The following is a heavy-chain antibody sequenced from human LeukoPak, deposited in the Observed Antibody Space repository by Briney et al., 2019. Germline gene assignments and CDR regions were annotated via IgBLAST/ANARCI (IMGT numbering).Heavy chain of an antibody. V-gene: IGHV1-2*06. CDR1: GYTFTGYY. CDR3: ARGLEQWLASDAFDT. CDR2: INPNSGGT. J-gene: IGHJ3*02. Sequence: GASVKVSCKASGYTFTGYYMHWVRQAPGQGLEWMGRINPNSGGTNYAQKFQGRVTMTRDTSISTAYMELSRLRFDDTAVYYCARGLEQWLASDAFDTWGQGTMVTVSS. D-gene: IGHD6-19*01.